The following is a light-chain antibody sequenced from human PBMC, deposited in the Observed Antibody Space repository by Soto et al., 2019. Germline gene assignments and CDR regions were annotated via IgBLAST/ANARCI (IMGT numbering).Light chain of an antibody. CDR2: EVS. J-gene: IGLJ2*01. V-gene: IGLV2-8*01. CDR3: SSYAGSNQVV. Sequence: QSALTQPPSASGSPGQSVTISCTGTSSDVGGYNYVSWYQQHPGKAPKLMIYEVSKRPSGVPDRFSGSKSGNTDSLTVSGLQAEDEADYYCSSYAGSNQVVFGGGTKLTVL. CDR1: SSDVGGYNY.